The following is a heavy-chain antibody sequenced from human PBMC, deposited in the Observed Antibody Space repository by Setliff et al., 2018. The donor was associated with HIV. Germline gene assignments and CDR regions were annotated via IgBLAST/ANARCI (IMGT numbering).Heavy chain of an antibody. Sequence: GASVKVSCKASGYTFKSYGITWVRQAPGQGFEWMGWISAYHHKTNYAQKFQGRVTMTRDTSISTAYMELSRLRSDDTAVYYCARGGVVVVTAVWGDAFDIWGQGTMVTVSS. CDR1: GYTFKSYG. CDR3: ARGGVVVVTAVWGDAFDI. J-gene: IGHJ3*02. CDR2: ISAYHHKT. D-gene: IGHD2-21*02. V-gene: IGHV1-18*01.